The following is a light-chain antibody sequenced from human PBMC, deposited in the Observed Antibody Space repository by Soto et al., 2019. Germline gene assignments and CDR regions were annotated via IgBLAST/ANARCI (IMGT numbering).Light chain of an antibody. J-gene: IGKJ2*01. V-gene: IGKV3-15*01. Sequence: EIVMTQSPATLSVSPGERATLSCRASQSVTSNLAWYQQKPGQAPRLLIYDASTRATGIPGRFSGSGSGTEFTLTISSLQSGDFAVYYCQQYNYWYTFGQGTKLEIK. CDR1: QSVTSN. CDR2: DAS. CDR3: QQYNYWYT.